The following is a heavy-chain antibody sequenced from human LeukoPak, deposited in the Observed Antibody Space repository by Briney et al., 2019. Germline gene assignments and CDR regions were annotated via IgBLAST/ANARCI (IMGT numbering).Heavy chain of an antibody. Sequence: GGSLRLSCAASGFSFSTSWMTWVRQAPGKGLEWVAHIRRDGGEIYYMDSVKGRFAISIDNAKNSLYLQMNSLRVEDTAVYYCVRDGDDWNDFDHWGQGTLVTVSS. CDR2: IRRDGGEI. D-gene: IGHD1-1*01. CDR3: VRDGDDWNDFDH. CDR1: GFSFSTSW. J-gene: IGHJ4*02. V-gene: IGHV3-7*01.